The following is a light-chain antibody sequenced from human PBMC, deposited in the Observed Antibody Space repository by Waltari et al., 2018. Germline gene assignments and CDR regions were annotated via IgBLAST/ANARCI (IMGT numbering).Light chain of an antibody. CDR1: QSLVHRDGNIY. J-gene: IGKJ1*01. V-gene: IGKV2-30*02. Sequence: DVVMTQSPLSLPVTLGQPASISCRSSQSLVHRDGNIYVHWFQQRPGQSPRRLIYKVSTRGEGGPDKCSGGGAGSDVTLKMSRGEAEDDGVYYCRLSTHWRPWTFGQGTRVEIQ. CDR2: KVS. CDR3: RLSTHWRPWT.